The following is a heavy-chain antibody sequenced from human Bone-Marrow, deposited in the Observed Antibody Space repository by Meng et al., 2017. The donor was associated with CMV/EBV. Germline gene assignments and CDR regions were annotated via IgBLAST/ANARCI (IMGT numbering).Heavy chain of an antibody. CDR2: INHSGNT. CDR3: ARGQPKIVVVATSNGLDV. V-gene: IGHV4-34*01. D-gene: IGHD2-21*01. CDR1: GGFSSNYY. Sequence: QTLSLTCGVYGGFSSNYYWTWIRQSPGEGLEWIGEINHSGNTNYNPSLAARVTISVDTSKRQFSLSLNSVTAADTAVYYCARGQPKIVVVATSNGLDVWGQGTTVTVSS. J-gene: IGHJ6*02.